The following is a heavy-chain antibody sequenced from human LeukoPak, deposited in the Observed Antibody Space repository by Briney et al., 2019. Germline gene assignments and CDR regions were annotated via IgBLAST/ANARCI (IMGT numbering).Heavy chain of an antibody. CDR2: ISAYNGNT. V-gene: IGHV1-18*01. D-gene: IGHD2-15*01. CDR3: ARDDPEVVAAY. CDR1: GYTFTSYG. J-gene: IGHJ4*02. Sequence: ASVKVSCKASGYTFTSYGTSWVRQAPRQGLEWMGWISAYNGNTNYAQKLQGRVTMTTDTSTSTAYMELRSLRSDDTAVYYCARDDPEVVAAYWGQGTLVTVSS.